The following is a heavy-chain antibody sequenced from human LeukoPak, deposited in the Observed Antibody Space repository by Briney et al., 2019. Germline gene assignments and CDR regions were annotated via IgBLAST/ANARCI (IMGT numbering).Heavy chain of an antibody. J-gene: IGHJ5*02. CDR3: ARDTPTYYYDSSGYFLIRWFDP. Sequence: GGSLRPSCAASGFTFSSYGMHWVRQAPGKGLEWVAFIRYDGSYKYYADSVKGRFTISRDNSKNTLSLQMNSLRAEDTAVYYCARDTPTYYYDSSGYFLIRWFDPWGQGTLVTVSS. CDR2: IRYDGSYK. V-gene: IGHV3-30*02. CDR1: GFTFSSYG. D-gene: IGHD3-22*01.